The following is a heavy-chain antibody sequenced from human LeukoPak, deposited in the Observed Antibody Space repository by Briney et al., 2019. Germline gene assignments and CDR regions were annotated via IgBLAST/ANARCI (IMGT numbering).Heavy chain of an antibody. D-gene: IGHD2-21*01. Sequence: GGSLRLSCAVSGFTFSSYSMNWVRQAPGKGLEWVSSISSSSSYIYYADSVKGRFTISRDNAKNSLYLQMNSLRAEDTAVYYCARDSPNEGILWWSIDYWGQGTLVTVSS. CDR2: ISSSSSYI. J-gene: IGHJ4*02. V-gene: IGHV3-21*01. CDR3: ARDSPNEGILWWSIDY. CDR1: GFTFSSYS.